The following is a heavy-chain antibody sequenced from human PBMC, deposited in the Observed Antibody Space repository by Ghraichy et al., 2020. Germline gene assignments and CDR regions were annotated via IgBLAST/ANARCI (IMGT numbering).Heavy chain of an antibody. CDR2: IYYSGST. V-gene: IGHV4-39*01. CDR1: GGSISSSSYY. D-gene: IGHD4-17*01. J-gene: IGHJ2*01. CDR3: ARHTPTYHDYGDDPELWYFDL. Sequence: SETLSLTCTVSGGSISSSSYYWGWIRQPPGKGLEWIGSIYYSGSTYYNPSLKSRVTISVDTSKNQFSLKLSSVTAADTAVYYCARHTPTYHDYGDDPELWYFDLWGRGTLVTVSS.